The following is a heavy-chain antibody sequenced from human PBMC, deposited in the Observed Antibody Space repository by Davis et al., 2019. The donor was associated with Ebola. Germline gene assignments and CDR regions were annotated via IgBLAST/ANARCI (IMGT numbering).Heavy chain of an antibody. D-gene: IGHD5-12*01. CDR1: GFTFSSYL. V-gene: IGHV3-7*01. Sequence: GESLKISCAASGFTFSSYLMSWVHQAPGKGLEWVANIKQDGSEKYYVDSVKGRFTISRDNAKNSLYLQMNSLRAEDTAVYYCARERWLRGYYFDYWGQGTLVTVSS. CDR3: ARERWLRGYYFDY. J-gene: IGHJ4*02. CDR2: IKQDGSEK.